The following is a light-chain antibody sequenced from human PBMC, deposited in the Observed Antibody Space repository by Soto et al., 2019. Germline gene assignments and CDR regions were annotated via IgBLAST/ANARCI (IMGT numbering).Light chain of an antibody. V-gene: IGKV3-15*01. CDR1: QSVSTN. Sequence: EIVMTQSPATLSVSPGDRATLSCRASQSVSTNLAWYQQKPGQAPRLLIHGASTRATGVPARFSGSGSGTDFTLTISSLQSEDFAVYYCQQFNDWPPLTFGGGTKVEIK. J-gene: IGKJ4*01. CDR2: GAS. CDR3: QQFNDWPPLT.